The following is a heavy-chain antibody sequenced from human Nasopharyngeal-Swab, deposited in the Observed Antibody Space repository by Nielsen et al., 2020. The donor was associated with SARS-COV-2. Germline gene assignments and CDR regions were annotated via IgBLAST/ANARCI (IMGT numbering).Heavy chain of an antibody. CDR3: ARATGYNSSQGDY. J-gene: IGHJ4*02. Sequence: GGSLRLSCAASGFTFSSYSMNWVRQAPGKGLEWVSSISSSSSYIYYADSVKGRFTISRDNAKNSLYLQMNSLRAEDTAVYYCARATGYNSSQGDYWGQGTLVTVSS. V-gene: IGHV3-21*01. CDR1: GFTFSSYS. D-gene: IGHD6-13*01. CDR2: ISSSSSYI.